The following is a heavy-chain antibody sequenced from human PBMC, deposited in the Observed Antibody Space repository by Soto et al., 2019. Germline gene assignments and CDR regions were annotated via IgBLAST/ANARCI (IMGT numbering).Heavy chain of an antibody. J-gene: IGHJ4*02. V-gene: IGHV4-59*01. CDR3: ARGRSSGWLEFDY. CDR2: VYNTGST. Sequence: ASETLSLTCTVSAGSINSYYWSWIRQPPGKGLEWIGYVYNTGSTNYSPSLKSRVTISADTSKNQFSLKLSSVTAADTAVYYCARGRSSGWLEFDYWGQGTLVTVSS. D-gene: IGHD6-19*01. CDR1: AGSINSYY.